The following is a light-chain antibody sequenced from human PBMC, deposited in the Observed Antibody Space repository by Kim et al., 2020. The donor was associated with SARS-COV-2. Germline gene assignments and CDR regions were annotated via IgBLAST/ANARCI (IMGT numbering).Light chain of an antibody. CDR2: DTS. V-gene: IGKV3-11*01. Sequence: SPRNRDTLSYRASKSVRTHVAGYQQKPGQAPRRLIQDTSHRAAGSPDRFSGWGSGTDFTLTISSLKPEDSATYYCQQRSKWVLSFGGGTKVDIK. J-gene: IGKJ4*01. CDR1: KSVRTH. CDR3: QQRSKWVLS.